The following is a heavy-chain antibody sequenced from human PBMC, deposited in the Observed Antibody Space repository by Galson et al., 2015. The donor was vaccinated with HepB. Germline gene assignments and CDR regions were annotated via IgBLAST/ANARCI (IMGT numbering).Heavy chain of an antibody. CDR1: GFTFSNYW. CDR3: ARDYTLGASVYYFDY. V-gene: IGHV3-7*03. CDR2: IKQDGSEE. J-gene: IGHJ4*02. D-gene: IGHD2/OR15-2a*01. Sequence: SLRLSCAASGFTFSNYWMSWVRQAPGKGLEWVANIKQDGSEEYYVDSVKGRFTISRDNAKNSLYLQMNSLRAEDTAVYYCARDYTLGASVYYFDYWGQGTLVTVSS.